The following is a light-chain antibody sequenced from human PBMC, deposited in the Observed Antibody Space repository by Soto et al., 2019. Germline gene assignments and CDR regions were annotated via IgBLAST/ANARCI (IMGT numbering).Light chain of an antibody. CDR3: QSYDSSLSGYV. Sequence: QSVLTQPPSVSEAPGQRVTISCTGSRSNIGAGYEAHWYQQVPGTAPKLLIYENNNRTSGVPDRFSGSKSGTSASLAITGLQAEDEAEYYCQSYDSSLSGYVFGTGTKVTVL. V-gene: IGLV1-40*01. CDR2: ENN. J-gene: IGLJ1*01. CDR1: RSNIGAGYE.